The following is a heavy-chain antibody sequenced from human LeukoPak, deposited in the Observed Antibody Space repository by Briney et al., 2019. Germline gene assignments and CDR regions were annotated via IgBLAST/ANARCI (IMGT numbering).Heavy chain of an antibody. CDR2: IKEDGSEK. CDR3: ARDGPRLQEIY. Sequence: GGSLRLSCAASGFTFSNYWMSWVRQAPGKGLEWVANIKEDGSEKDYVASVKGQFTISRDNTENSLYLQMNSLRAEDAAVYYCARDGPRLQEIYWGQGTLVTVSS. D-gene: IGHD5-24*01. V-gene: IGHV3-7*01. CDR1: GFTFSNYW. J-gene: IGHJ4*02.